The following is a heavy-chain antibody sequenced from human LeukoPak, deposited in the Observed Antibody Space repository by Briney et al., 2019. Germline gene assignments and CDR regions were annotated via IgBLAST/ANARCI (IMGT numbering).Heavy chain of an antibody. J-gene: IGHJ4*02. Sequence: PSETLSLTCTVSGGSISSYYWSWIRQPPGKGLEWIGYIYYSGSTNYNPSLKSRVTISVDTSKNQFSLKLSSVTAADTAVYYCARVKKEVFDYWGQGTLVTVSS. CDR3: ARVKKEVFDY. CDR1: GGSISSYY. V-gene: IGHV4-59*01. CDR2: IYYSGST.